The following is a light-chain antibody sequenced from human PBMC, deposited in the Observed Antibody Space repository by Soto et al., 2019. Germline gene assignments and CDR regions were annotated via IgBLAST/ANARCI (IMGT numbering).Light chain of an antibody. J-gene: IGKJ1*01. V-gene: IGKV2-28*01. CDR1: HSFLHSNGYNF. CDR3: MQALQALWT. Sequence: DIVMTQSPLSRPVTPGVPASISCRSSHSFLHSNGYNFLDWYLQKPGQSPQLLIYLGSNRASGVLDRFSGTGAGTDFTLQISRVEAEAVGVYYCMQALQALWTFGQGTKVEIK. CDR2: LGS.